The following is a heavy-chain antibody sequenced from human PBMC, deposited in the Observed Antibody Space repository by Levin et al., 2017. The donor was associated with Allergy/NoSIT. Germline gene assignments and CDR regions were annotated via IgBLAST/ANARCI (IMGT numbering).Heavy chain of an antibody. Sequence: GGSLRLSCAASGFTFSSYGMHWVRQAPGKGLEWVAVISYDGSNKYYADSVKGRFTISRDNSKNTLYLQMNSLRAEDTAVYYCAKEWGRTRFGELLYSSAPGYWGQGTLVTVSS. D-gene: IGHD3-10*01. CDR2: ISYDGSNK. J-gene: IGHJ4*02. CDR3: AKEWGRTRFGELLYSSAPGY. CDR1: GFTFSSYG. V-gene: IGHV3-30*18.